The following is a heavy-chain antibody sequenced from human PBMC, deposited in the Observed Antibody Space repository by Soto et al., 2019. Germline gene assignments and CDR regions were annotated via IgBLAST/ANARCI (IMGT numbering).Heavy chain of an antibody. CDR1: GGTFSSYA. V-gene: IGHV1-69*12. Sequence: QVQLVQSGAEVKKPGSSVKVSCKASGGTFSSYAISWVRQAPGQGLEWMGGIIPIFGTANYAQKFQGRVTITADEXTSXXXXXXSSXXXXXXXXXXXXXXTGDGYDEGWFDPWGQGTLVTVSS. CDR3: XXXTGDGYDEGWFDP. CDR2: IIPIFGTA. D-gene: IGHD5-12*01. J-gene: IGHJ5*02.